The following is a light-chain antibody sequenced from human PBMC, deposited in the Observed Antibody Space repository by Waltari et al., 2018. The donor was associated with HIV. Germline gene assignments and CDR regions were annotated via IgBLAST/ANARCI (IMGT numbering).Light chain of an antibody. V-gene: IGLV2-8*01. CDR2: EVS. Sequence: QSALTQPPSASGSPGQSVTIPCTGTSSDVGGYNYVSWYQQHPGKAPKLMIYEVSKRPSGVPDRFSGSKSGNTASLTVSGLQAEDEADYCCSSYAGSNPVVFGGGTKLTVL. J-gene: IGLJ2*01. CDR1: SSDVGGYNY. CDR3: SSYAGSNPVV.